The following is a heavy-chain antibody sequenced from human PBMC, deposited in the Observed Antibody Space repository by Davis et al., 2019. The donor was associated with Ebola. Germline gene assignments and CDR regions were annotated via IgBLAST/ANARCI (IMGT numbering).Heavy chain of an antibody. Sequence: SLKISCAASGFTFDDYAMHWVRQAPGKGLEWVSGISWNSGTIAYVDSVKGRFTISRDNAKKSVYLQMNSLRVEDTAVYYCVRDGWGSLFDYWGQGTLVTVSS. D-gene: IGHD7-27*01. V-gene: IGHV3-9*01. CDR2: ISWNSGTI. J-gene: IGHJ4*02. CDR1: GFTFDDYA. CDR3: VRDGWGSLFDY.